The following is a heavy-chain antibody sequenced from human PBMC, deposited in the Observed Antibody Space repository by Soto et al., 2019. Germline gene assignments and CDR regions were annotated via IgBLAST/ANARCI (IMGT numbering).Heavy chain of an antibody. CDR2: MWYDESRT. J-gene: IGHJ5*02. Sequence: QVQLVESGGGVVQPGRSLRLSCAASGFTFSNYGMHWVRQAPDRGLEWVAAMWYDESRTFYAESVKGRFTISRDDSRKTLYQEMNPLRVDATGVYFCVRDDSFRDSSAPGGQGTLVPVSS. D-gene: IGHD3-22*01. V-gene: IGHV3-33*01. CDR3: VRDDSFRDSSAP. CDR1: GFTFSNYG.